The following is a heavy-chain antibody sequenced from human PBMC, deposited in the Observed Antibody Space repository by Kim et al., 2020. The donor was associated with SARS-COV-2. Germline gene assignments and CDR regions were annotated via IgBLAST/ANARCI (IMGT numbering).Heavy chain of an antibody. V-gene: IGHV3-74*01. CDR3: ARFWIGSTYY. D-gene: IGHD2-15*01. CDR1: GFTFNNYW. CDR2: INSNGSST. J-gene: IGHJ4*02. Sequence: GGSLRLSCAASGFTFNNYWMNWVRQAPGKGLVWVSRINSNGSSTRYADSVKGRFTISRDNAKNTLYLQMNSLRAEDTAVYYCARFWIGSTYYWGQGTLVTVSS.